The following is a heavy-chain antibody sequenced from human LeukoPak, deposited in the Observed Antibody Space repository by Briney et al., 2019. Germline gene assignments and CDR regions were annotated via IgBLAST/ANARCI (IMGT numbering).Heavy chain of an antibody. J-gene: IGHJ3*02. CDR3: ARDGAVDILTGYGAFDI. CDR2: IFYAGST. V-gene: IGHV4-59*01. D-gene: IGHD3-9*01. CDR1: GGSISSYY. Sequence: SETLSLTCTVSGGSISSYYWSWIRQPPGKGLEWIGYIFYAGSTNYNPSLKSRVTISVDTSKNQFSLKLNSVSAADTAVYYCARDGAVDILTGYGAFDIWGQGTMVTVSS.